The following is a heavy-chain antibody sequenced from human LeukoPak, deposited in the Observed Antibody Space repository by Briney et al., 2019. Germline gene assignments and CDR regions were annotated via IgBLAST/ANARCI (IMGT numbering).Heavy chain of an antibody. CDR2: IYTSGST. CDR1: GGSISSGSYY. CDR3: ARSSSYDYFDY. J-gene: IGHJ4*02. V-gene: IGHV4-61*02. Sequence: SETLSLTCTVSGGSISSGSYYWSWIRQPAGKGLEWIGRIYTSGSTNYNPSLKSRVTMSVDTSKNQFSLKLSSVTAADTAVYYCARSSSYDYFDYWGQGTLVTVSS. D-gene: IGHD6-19*01.